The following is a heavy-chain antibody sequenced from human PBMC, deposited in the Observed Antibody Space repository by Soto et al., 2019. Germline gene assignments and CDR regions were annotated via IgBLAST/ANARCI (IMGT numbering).Heavy chain of an antibody. CDR3: APRYGPGSTHFDT. Sequence: QVQLGQSGAEVKKPGSSVKVSCTASGGTFNSYTLNWLRQAPGQRLEWVGRVNPIVGRSDSASSFQGRVTLPAERSTSKASMDRTGLKSEDTAVYSCAPRYGPGSTHFDTWGQGTLVTVSS. D-gene: IGHD3-10*01. CDR1: GGTFNSYT. J-gene: IGHJ4*02. CDR2: VNPIVGRS. V-gene: IGHV1-69*02.